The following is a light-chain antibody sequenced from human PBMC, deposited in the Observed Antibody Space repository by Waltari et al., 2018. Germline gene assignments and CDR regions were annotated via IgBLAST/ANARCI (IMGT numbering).Light chain of an antibody. CDR2: EDN. J-gene: IGLJ2*01. CDR1: SGSLARNF. Sequence: NFMLTQPHSVSESPGKTVTISCTGSSGSLARNFVQWSQQRPGSAPTTVIYEDNQRPSGVPDRFSGSIDSSSNSASLTISGLKTEDEADYYCQSYDSSNYVVFGGGTKLTVL. CDR3: QSYDSSNYVV. V-gene: IGLV6-57*02.